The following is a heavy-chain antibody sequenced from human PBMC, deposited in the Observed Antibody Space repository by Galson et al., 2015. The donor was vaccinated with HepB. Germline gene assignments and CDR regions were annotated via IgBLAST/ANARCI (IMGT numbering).Heavy chain of an antibody. D-gene: IGHD1-26*01. CDR3: SRWSAGAQDY. J-gene: IGHJ4*02. V-gene: IGHV1-24*01. CDR1: GYTLTEVS. Sequence: SVKVSCKVSGYTLTEVSMHWVRQAPGEGLEWMGGFDPEEGKRIYAQKVQGRVTMTEDTSTDTAYMELTSLRSEDTAMYYCSRWSAGAQDYWGQGTLVTVSS. CDR2: FDPEEGKR.